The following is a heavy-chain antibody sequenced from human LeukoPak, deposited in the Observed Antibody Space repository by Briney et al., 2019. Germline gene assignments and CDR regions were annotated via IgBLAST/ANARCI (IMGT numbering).Heavy chain of an antibody. Sequence: NPSETLSLTCAVYGVSFSDYYWSWIRQPPGKGLEWIGEINHSGSTNYNPSLKSRVPISVDTSKNQFSLKLTSVTAAETAVDYCARDQWLDYWGQGTLVTVSS. D-gene: IGHD6-19*01. J-gene: IGHJ4*02. CDR1: GVSFSDYY. CDR2: INHSGST. V-gene: IGHV4-34*01. CDR3: ARDQWLDY.